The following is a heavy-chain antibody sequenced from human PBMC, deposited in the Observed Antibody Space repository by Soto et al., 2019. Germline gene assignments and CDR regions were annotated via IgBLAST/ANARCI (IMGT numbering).Heavy chain of an antibody. D-gene: IGHD6-13*01. Sequence: EVQLVESGGGLVQPGGSLRLSCAASGFTFEDYVMHWVRQAPGKGLEWVSGISWKSGTIGSAASVKGRFTISRDNAKNSLYLQMTGLRTEEASFLFCAKDLSAHSDSLLNWFDPWGQGTLVTVSS. V-gene: IGHV3-9*01. J-gene: IGHJ5*02. CDR3: AKDLSAHSDSLLNWFDP. CDR2: ISWKSGTI. CDR1: GFTFEDYV.